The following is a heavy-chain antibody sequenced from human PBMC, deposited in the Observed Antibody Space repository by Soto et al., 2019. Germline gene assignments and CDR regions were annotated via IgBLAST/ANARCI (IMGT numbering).Heavy chain of an antibody. D-gene: IGHD6-19*01. V-gene: IGHV4-59*08. CDR2: MHYTGYS. CDR3: ARHLYSGDSSGYYGY. CDR1: GDSVTSHY. J-gene: IGHJ4*02. Sequence: TSETLSLTCSFSGDSVTSHYLTWIRQSPGKGLEWIGYMHYTGYSHYNPSLKSRVTISIDWSKNQLTLKLTSVTAADTAVYYCARHLYSGDSSGYYGYWGQGALVTVSS.